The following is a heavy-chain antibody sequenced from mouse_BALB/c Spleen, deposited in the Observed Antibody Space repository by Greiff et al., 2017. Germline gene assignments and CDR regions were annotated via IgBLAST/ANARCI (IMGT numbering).Heavy chain of an antibody. D-gene: IGHD1-1*01. Sequence: QVQLKESGPGLVAPSQSLSITCTVSGFSLTGYGVNWVRQPPGKGLEWLGMIWGDGSTDYNSALKSRLSISKDNSKSQVFLKMNSLQTDDTARYYCARANYYGSSYGWFAYWGQGTLVTVSA. V-gene: IGHV2-6-7*01. CDR1: GFSLTGYG. CDR3: ARANYYGSSYGWFAY. CDR2: IWGDGST. J-gene: IGHJ3*01.